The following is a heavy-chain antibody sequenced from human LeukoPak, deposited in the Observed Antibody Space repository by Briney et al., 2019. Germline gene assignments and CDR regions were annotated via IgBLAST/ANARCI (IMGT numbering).Heavy chain of an antibody. D-gene: IGHD1-1*01. CDR3: ARGNGNVGGRLDP. CDR1: GFSVSGIH. CDR2: LYSGGAT. J-gene: IGHJ5*02. V-gene: IGHV3-66*01. Sequence: GGPLRLSCVASGFSVSGIHMNWVRQAPGKDLEWVSGLYSGGATYYADSMGGRFTISRDHSKNTLYLQMTNLRVDDTAIYYCARGNGNVGGRLDPWGQGIRVTVSS.